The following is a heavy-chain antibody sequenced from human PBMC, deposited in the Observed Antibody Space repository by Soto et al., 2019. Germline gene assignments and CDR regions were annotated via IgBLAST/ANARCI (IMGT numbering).Heavy chain of an antibody. D-gene: IGHD6-19*01. J-gene: IGHJ6*02. Sequence: GGSLRLSCAASGFSFSEYSMTWVRQAPGEGLQWVSAISGDTATTRYADSVKGRFTISRDNSRDTLYLQMNSLRVEDTAIYYCAKPLQQWLLQGSGVDVWGQGTTVTVSS. CDR3: AKPLQQWLLQGSGVDV. CDR1: GFSFSEYS. V-gene: IGHV3-23*01. CDR2: ISGDTATT.